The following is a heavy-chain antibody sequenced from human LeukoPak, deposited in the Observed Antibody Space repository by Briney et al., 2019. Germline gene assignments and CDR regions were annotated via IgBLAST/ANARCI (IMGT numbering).Heavy chain of an antibody. V-gene: IGHV5-51*01. Sequence: GASLKISCKGSGYSFTSYWIGWVRQMPGKDLQWMVIIYPGDSDTRYSPSFQGQVTISADKSISTAYLQWSSLKASDTAMYYCARPQEMATILDAFDIWGQGTMVTVSS. CDR2: IYPGDSDT. CDR1: GYSFTSYW. J-gene: IGHJ3*02. CDR3: ARPQEMATILDAFDI. D-gene: IGHD5-24*01.